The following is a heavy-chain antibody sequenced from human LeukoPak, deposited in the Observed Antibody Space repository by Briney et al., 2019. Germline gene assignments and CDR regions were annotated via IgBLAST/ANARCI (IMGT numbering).Heavy chain of an antibody. CDR1: GGSFSRYY. CDR2: INHSGSA. D-gene: IGHD5-12*01. J-gene: IGHJ4*02. CDR3: AKEFIVATDPRSRFFDY. Sequence: PSETLSLTCAVYGGSFSRYYWTWIRQPPGKGLEWIGEINHSGSANYNPSLKSRVTISVDASKSQFSLRLSSVTAADTAVYYCAKEFIVATDPRSRFFDYWGQGTLVTVSS. V-gene: IGHV4-34*01.